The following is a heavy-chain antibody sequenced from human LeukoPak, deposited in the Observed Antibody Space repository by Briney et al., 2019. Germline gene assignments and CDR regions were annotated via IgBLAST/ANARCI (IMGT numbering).Heavy chain of an antibody. D-gene: IGHD6-13*01. CDR2: IYYGGST. CDR3: ARGLAVAGTTPGGYWHFDL. Sequence: PSETLSLTCTVSGGSISSYYWSWIRQPPGKGLEWIGYIYYGGSTNYNPSLKSRVTISLDTSKKQFSLKLRSVTTADTAVYYCARGLAVAGTTPGGYWHFDLWGRGTLVTVSS. CDR1: GGSISSYY. J-gene: IGHJ2*01. V-gene: IGHV4-59*01.